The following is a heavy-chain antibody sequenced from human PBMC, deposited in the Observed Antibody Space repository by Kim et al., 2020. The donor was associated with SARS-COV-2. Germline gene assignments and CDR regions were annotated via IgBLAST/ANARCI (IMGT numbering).Heavy chain of an antibody. CDR3: AKRYYYADVTPTFGY. Sequence: GGSLRLSCAASGFTFSRYAMNWVRQAPGKGLEWVSEISGSGDTTYYADSVKGRFTVSRDNSKNTLYLQMNSLRVEDTAVYYCAKRYYYADVTPTFGYWG. D-gene: IGHD3-22*01. J-gene: IGHJ4*01. CDR1: GFTFSRYA. CDR2: ISGSGDTT. V-gene: IGHV3-23*01.